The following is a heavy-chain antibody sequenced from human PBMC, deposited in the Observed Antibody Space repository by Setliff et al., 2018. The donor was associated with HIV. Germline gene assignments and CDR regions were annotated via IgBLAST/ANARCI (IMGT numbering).Heavy chain of an antibody. V-gene: IGHV1-18*01. Sequence: ASVKVSCKTSGYTFTNYGISWVRQAPGQGLEWTGRIRTYNGNTNYAQRLQGRVTMTTDTSTSTAYMELRSLRSDDTAVYYCARGYDGSGFYYVYWGQGTLVTVSS. CDR1: GYTFTNYG. CDR2: IRTYNGNT. CDR3: ARGYDGSGFYYVY. J-gene: IGHJ4*02. D-gene: IGHD3-22*01.